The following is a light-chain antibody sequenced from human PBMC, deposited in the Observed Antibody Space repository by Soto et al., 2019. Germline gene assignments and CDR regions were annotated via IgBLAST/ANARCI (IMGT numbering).Light chain of an antibody. Sequence: QSVLTQPPSASGTPGQRVTISCSGSSSNIGSNFLFWYQQLPGTVPKLLIYRNTQRPSGVPDRFSGSKSGTSVSLAISGLRSEDEALYYCAAWDDSLRGVVFGGGTKLTVL. CDR2: RNT. J-gene: IGLJ3*02. CDR1: SSNIGSNF. V-gene: IGLV1-47*01. CDR3: AAWDDSLRGVV.